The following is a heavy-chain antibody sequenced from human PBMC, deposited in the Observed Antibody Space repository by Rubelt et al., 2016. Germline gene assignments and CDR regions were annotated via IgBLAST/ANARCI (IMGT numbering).Heavy chain of an antibody. CDR3: TRESVAGTVSFDS. J-gene: IGHJ4*02. V-gene: IGHV4-34*01. Sequence: QVQLQQWGAGLLKPSETLSLTCAVYGGSFSGYYWSWIRQPPGKGLEWIGEINHSGGTNYNPSLKSRVTISLDTSRNQFSLKVRSVTAAGTAVFYCTRESVAGTVSFDSWGQGTLVTVSS. CDR1: GGSFSGYY. CDR2: INHSGGT. D-gene: IGHD6-19*01.